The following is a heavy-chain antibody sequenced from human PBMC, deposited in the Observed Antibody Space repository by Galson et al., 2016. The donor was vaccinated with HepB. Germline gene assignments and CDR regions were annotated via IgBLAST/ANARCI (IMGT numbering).Heavy chain of an antibody. J-gene: IGHJ4*02. D-gene: IGHD3-10*01. CDR3: ARDDKDHQMEVRGN. V-gene: IGHV3-7*03. CDR2: ISPDGTDS. Sequence: SLRLSCAGSGFTFSKYWMNWVRQAPGKGLEWVANISPDGTDSYYVESMKARFTISRDNAKNSLFLQMNSLRAEDTAVYYCARDDKDHQMEVRGNRGPGTLVTVSS. CDR1: GFTFSKYW.